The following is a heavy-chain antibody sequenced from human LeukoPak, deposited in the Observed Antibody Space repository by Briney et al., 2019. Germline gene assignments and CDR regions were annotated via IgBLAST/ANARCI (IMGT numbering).Heavy chain of an antibody. D-gene: IGHD3-22*01. Sequence: ASVKVSCKASGYTFTSYDINWVRQATGQGLGWMGWMNPNSGNTGYAQKFQGRVTMTENTSISTAYMELSSLRSEDTAVYYCARGPTYYYDSSGYSGSRFDPWGQGTLVTVSS. V-gene: IGHV1-8*01. J-gene: IGHJ5*02. CDR3: ARGPTYYYDSSGYSGSRFDP. CDR1: GYTFTSYD. CDR2: MNPNSGNT.